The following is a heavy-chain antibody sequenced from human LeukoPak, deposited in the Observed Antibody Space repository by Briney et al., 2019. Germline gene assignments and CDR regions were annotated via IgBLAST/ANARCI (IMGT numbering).Heavy chain of an antibody. J-gene: IGHJ4*02. CDR3: AKGSGFDSSGYFSFVDFGY. D-gene: IGHD3-22*01. V-gene: IGHV4-59*08. CDR1: GGSISSYY. CDR2: IYYSGST. Sequence: SETLSLTCTVSGGSISSYYWSWIRQPPGKGLEWIGYIYYSGSTNYNPSLKSRVTISVDTSKNQFSLKLSSVTAADTAVYYCAKGSGFDSSGYFSFVDFGYWGQGTLVTVSS.